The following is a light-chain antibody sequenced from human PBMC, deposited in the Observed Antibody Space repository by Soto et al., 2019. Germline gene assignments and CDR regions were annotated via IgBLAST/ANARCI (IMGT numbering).Light chain of an antibody. J-gene: IGKJ1*01. V-gene: IGKV1-5*03. CDR3: QDYNSWT. Sequence: DIQMTQYPSTLSASVGDRVTITCRASQSISTWLSWYQQKPGKAPKVLIYKASNLQSGVSSRFSGSGSGTEFTLTISSLQPDDFATYYCQDYNSWTFGQGTKVDIK. CDR1: QSISTW. CDR2: KAS.